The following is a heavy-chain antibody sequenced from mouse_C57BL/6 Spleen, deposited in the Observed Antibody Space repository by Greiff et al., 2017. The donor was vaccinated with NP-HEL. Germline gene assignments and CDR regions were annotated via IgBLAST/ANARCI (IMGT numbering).Heavy chain of an antibody. CDR2: IYPGDGDT. CDR1: GYAFSSSW. CDR3: ARSTTVVEEGY. Sequence: VQLQQSGPELVKPGASVKISCKASGYAFSSSWMNWVKQRPGKGLEWIGRIYPGDGDTNYNGKFKGKATLTADKSSSTAYMQLSSLTSEDSAVYFCARSTTVVEEGYWGQGTTLTVSS. J-gene: IGHJ2*01. D-gene: IGHD1-1*01. V-gene: IGHV1-82*01.